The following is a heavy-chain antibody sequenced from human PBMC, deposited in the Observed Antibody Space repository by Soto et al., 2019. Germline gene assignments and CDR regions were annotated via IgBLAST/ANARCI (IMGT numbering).Heavy chain of an antibody. V-gene: IGHV4-4*02. CDR3: ASRDPGTSVDY. J-gene: IGHJ4*02. CDR1: GGSFTSNNW. CDR2: IYRTGST. Sequence: QVQLQESGPGLVKPSGTLSLTCAVSGGSFTSNNWWTWVRQPPGQGLEWIGEIYRTGSTNYNPSLKRRVTISLDKYETQFSLKVTSLTAADTAVYYCASRDPGTSVDYWGQGTLVTVSS. D-gene: IGHD1-7*01.